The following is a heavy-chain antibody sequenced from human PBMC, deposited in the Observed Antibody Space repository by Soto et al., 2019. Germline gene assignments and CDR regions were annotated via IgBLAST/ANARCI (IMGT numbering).Heavy chain of an antibody. CDR3: ARANFSLGVTYYYYYGMDV. J-gene: IGHJ6*02. D-gene: IGHD3-16*02. CDR2: IIPIFGTA. Sequence: ASVKVSCKASGGTFSSYAISWVRQAPGQGLEWMGGIIPIFGTANYAQKFQGRVTITADESTSTAYMELSSLRFEDTAVYYCARANFSLGVTYYYYYGMDVWGQGTTVTVSS. CDR1: GGTFSSYA. V-gene: IGHV1-69*13.